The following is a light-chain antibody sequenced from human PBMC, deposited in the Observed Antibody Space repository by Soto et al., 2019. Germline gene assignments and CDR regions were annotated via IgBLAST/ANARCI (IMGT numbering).Light chain of an antibody. Sequence: EIVLTQSPGTLSLSPGERATLSCRASQSISSEALAWYQHKPGQAPRLLIYAASSRATGIPDRCSGSGSGTDFTLTISRLEPADFAVYYCQQNPVGQGTRLEIK. V-gene: IGKV3-20*01. CDR2: AAS. CDR1: QSISSEA. J-gene: IGKJ2*01. CDR3: QQNP.